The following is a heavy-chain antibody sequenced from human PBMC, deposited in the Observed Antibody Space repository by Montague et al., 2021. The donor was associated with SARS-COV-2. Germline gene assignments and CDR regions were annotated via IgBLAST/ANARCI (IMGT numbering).Heavy chain of an antibody. CDR2: INHSGST. CDR1: DGSFSGYY. D-gene: IGHD3-3*01. J-gene: IGHJ3*02. Sequence: SETLSLTCAFYDGSFSGYYWSWIRQPPGKGLEWIGEINHSGSTNYNPSLKSRVTISVDTSKNQFSLKLNSVSAADTAVYYCARGQVTIFGVLIILPAAGALDIWGQGTMVTVSS. CDR3: ARGQVTIFGVLIILPAAGALDI. V-gene: IGHV4-34*01.